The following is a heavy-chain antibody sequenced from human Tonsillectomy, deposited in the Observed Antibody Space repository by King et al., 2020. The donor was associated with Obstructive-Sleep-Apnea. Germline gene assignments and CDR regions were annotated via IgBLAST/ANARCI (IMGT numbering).Heavy chain of an antibody. CDR1: GYTFTSYD. D-gene: IGHD3-10*01. CDR3: ASGLFRGSYLGY. V-gene: IGHV1-8*01. Sequence: VQLVESGAEVKKPGASVTVSCKVSGYTFTSYDINWVRQATGQGLEWMGWMNPNSGNTGYAQKYQGRVTMTRNNSISTAYMELSSLTSEDAAVDYCASGLFRGSYLGYWGQGTLVTVSS. CDR2: MNPNSGNT. J-gene: IGHJ4*02.